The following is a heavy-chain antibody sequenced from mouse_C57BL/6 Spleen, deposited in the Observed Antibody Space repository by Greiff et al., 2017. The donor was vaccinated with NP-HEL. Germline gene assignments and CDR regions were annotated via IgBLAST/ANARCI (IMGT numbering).Heavy chain of an antibody. CDR2: IDPSDSYT. V-gene: IGHV1-59*01. CDR3: ARKITTVVATDWYFDV. CDR1: GYTFTSYW. D-gene: IGHD1-1*01. Sequence: QVQLKQSGAELVRPGTSVKLSCKASGYTFTSYWMHWVKQRPGQGLEWIGVIDPSDSYTNYNQKFKGKATLTVDTSSSTAYMQLSSLTSEDSAVYYCARKITTVVATDWYFDVWGTGTTVTVSS. J-gene: IGHJ1*03.